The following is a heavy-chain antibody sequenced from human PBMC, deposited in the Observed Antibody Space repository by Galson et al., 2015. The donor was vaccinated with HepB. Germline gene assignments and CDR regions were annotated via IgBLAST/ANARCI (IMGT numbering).Heavy chain of an antibody. Sequence: SLRLSCAASGLTFNTYTVTWVRQALGKGLEWLSCISTSDDSVYYADSAKGRFSTSIDNSKSSVYLQMSSLRVEDTAVYFCARGHGGISATWGQGTLVTVSS. CDR3: ARGHGGISAT. CDR2: ISTSDDSV. D-gene: IGHD4-23*01. V-gene: IGHV3-48*04. J-gene: IGHJ5*02. CDR1: GLTFNTYT.